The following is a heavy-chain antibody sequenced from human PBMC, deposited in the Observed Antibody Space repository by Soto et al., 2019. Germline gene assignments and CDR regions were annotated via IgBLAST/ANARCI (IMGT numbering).Heavy chain of an antibody. V-gene: IGHV1-18*01. CDR2: ISAYNGNT. Sequence: ASVKVSCKASGYTFTSYGISWVRQAPGQGLEWMGWISAYNGNTNYAQKLQGRVTMTTDTSTSTAYMELRSLRSDDTAVYYCARVAYSSGWWGDAFNIWGQGTMVTVSS. CDR3: ARVAYSSGWWGDAFNI. J-gene: IGHJ3*02. D-gene: IGHD6-19*01. CDR1: GYTFTSYG.